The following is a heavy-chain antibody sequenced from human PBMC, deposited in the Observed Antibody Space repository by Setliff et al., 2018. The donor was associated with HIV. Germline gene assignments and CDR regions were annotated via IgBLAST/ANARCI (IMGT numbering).Heavy chain of an antibody. CDR1: GGSISSGTYY. CDR2: IYQSGST. D-gene: IGHD3-10*01. CDR3: ARDFTLVRGVISRYYYYGMDV. Sequence: SETLSLTCTVSGGSISSGTYYWSWVRQPPGKGLEWIGCIYQSGSTYYNVSLKSRVIISVDTSKNQFSLKLNSVTAADTAVYYCARDFTLVRGVISRYYYYGMDVWGQGTTVTVSS. J-gene: IGHJ6*02. V-gene: IGHV4-39*07.